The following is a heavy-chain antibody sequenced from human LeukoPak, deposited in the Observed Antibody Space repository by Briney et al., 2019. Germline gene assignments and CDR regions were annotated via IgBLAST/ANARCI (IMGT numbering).Heavy chain of an antibody. J-gene: IGHJ6*04. V-gene: IGHV3-48*03. CDR1: GFSFSSYE. CDR2: ISASGTLT. D-gene: IGHD6-25*01. CDR3: ARDGTPIYSSGWVYMDV. Sequence: GGSLRLSCAASGFSFSSYEMNWVRQAPGKGLEWISYISASGTLTHYADSVEGRFTISRDNAKNSLYLQMNSLRGEDTAVYYCARDGTPIYSSGWVYMDVWGKGTTVTVSS.